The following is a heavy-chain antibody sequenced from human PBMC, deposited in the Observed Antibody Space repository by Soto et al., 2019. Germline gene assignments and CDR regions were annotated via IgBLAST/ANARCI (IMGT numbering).Heavy chain of an antibody. Sequence: QVQLVESGGGVVQPGRPLRLSCAASGFTFSSYGMHWVRQAPGKGLEGVAVIWYDGSNKYYADSVKGRFTISRDNSKNTLYLQMSSLRAEDTAVYYCARDPSPGYCSGGSCYATYYGMDVWGQGTTVTVSS. CDR2: IWYDGSNK. V-gene: IGHV3-33*01. CDR1: GFTFSSYG. J-gene: IGHJ6*02. CDR3: ARDPSPGYCSGGSCYATYYGMDV. D-gene: IGHD2-15*01.